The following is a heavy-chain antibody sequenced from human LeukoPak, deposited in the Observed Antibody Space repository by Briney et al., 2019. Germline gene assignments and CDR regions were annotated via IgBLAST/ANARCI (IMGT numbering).Heavy chain of an antibody. Sequence: GGSLRLSCAASGFTVSSNYMSWVRQAPGKGLEWVSVIYSGGSTYYADSVKGRFTISRHNSKNTLYLQMNSLRAEDTAVYYCARDFGGSGWTEYFQHWGQGTLVTVSS. CDR2: IYSGGST. D-gene: IGHD6-19*01. V-gene: IGHV3-53*04. J-gene: IGHJ1*01. CDR1: GFTVSSNY. CDR3: ARDFGGSGWTEYFQH.